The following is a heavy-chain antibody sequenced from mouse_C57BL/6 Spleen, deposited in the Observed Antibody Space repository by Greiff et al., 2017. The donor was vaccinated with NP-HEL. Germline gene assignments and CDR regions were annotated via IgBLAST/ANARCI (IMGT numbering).Heavy chain of an antibody. CDR3: AREEDDYDGYAMDN. CDR2: ISDGGSYT. J-gene: IGHJ4*01. V-gene: IGHV5-4*01. D-gene: IGHD2-4*01. Sequence: DVMLVESGGGLVKPGGSLKLSCAASGFTFSSYAMSWVRQTPEKRLEWVATISDGGSYTYYPDNVKGRFTISRDNAKNNLYLQMSHLKSEDTAMYYCAREEDDYDGYAMDNWGQGTSVTVSS. CDR1: GFTFSSYA.